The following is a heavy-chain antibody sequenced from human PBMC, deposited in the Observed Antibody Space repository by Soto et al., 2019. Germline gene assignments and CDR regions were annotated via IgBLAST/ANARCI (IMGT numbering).Heavy chain of an antibody. CDR1: GFSLSTSGMC. Sequence: ASGPTLVHPTQTLTLTCTFSGFSLSTSGMCVSWIRQPPGRALEWLALLDWDDDKYYSTSLKTMPTNSKDTSKNQMVLTMTNMDPVDTATYYWARMKRGITIFGVVPYYYHGLDVWGQGTTVTVSS. CDR3: ARMKRGITIFGVVPYYYHGLDV. D-gene: IGHD3-3*01. J-gene: IGHJ6*02. CDR2: LDWDDDK. V-gene: IGHV2-70*01.